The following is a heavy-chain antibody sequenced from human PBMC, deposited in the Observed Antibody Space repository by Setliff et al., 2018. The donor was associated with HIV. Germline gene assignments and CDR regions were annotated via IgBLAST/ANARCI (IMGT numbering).Heavy chain of an antibody. Sequence: GGSLRLSCAASGFTFSSYGMHWVRQAPGKGLEWVAFIRYDGSNKYYADSVKGRFTISRDNSKNTLYLQMNSLRTEGTAVYYCAKNLYSSRWSPLDYWGQGTLVTVSS. J-gene: IGHJ4*02. CDR2: IRYDGSNK. D-gene: IGHD6-13*01. V-gene: IGHV3-30*02. CDR3: AKNLYSSRWSPLDY. CDR1: GFTFSSYG.